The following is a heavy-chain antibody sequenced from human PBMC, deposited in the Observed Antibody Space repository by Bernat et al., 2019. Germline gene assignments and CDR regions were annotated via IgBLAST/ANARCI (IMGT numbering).Heavy chain of an antibody. CDR1: GYTFTGYY. V-gene: IGHV1-2*04. D-gene: IGHD3-10*01. Sequence: QVQLVQSGAEVKKPGASVKVSCKASGYTFTGYYMHWVRQAPGQGLEWMGWINPNSGGTNYAQKFQGWVTMTRDTSISTAYMELIRLRSDDTAVYYCARGPSPLYYCGGGGYYYYGMDVWGQGTTVTVS. CDR2: INPNSGGT. J-gene: IGHJ6*02. CDR3: ARGPSPLYYCGGGGYYYYGMDV.